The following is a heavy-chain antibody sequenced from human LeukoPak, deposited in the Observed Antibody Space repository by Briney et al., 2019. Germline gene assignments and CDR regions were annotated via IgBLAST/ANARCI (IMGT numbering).Heavy chain of an antibody. CDR3: ARFNSGCSEASCYVHS. CDR1: GGSMNNHY. Sequence: SETLSPTCTVSGGSMNNHYWTWIRQPPGKGLELIGHIFSTGTTAYTPSLKSRVTMSIDTSKNQFSLNVFSVTAADSAVYYCARFNSGCSEASCYVHSWGQGTLVTVSS. D-gene: IGHD2-2*01. CDR2: IFSTGTT. V-gene: IGHV4-59*11. J-gene: IGHJ4*02.